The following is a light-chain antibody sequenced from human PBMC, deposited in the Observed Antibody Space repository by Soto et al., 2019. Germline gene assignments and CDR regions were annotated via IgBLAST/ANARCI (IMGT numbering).Light chain of an antibody. Sequence: EIVLTQSPATLSLSPGERATLSCRASRSISSYFAWYQQKHGQAPRLLIYDTFNRATGIPARFSGSGSGTDFTLTISSLESEDSAVYYCQQRGTWPITFGQGTRLEIK. CDR3: QQRGTWPIT. CDR1: RSISSY. V-gene: IGKV3-11*01. J-gene: IGKJ5*01. CDR2: DTF.